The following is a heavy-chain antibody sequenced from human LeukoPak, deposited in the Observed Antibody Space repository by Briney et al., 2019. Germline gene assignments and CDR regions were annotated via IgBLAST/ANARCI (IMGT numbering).Heavy chain of an antibody. Sequence: PGGSLRLSCAASGVTFSNYCMNWVRQAPGKGLEWVANVKQDGSERYYVASVKGRFTISRDNAKNSLFLQMNSLRAEDTAVYYCATRYFDLWGRGTLVTVSS. V-gene: IGHV3-7*01. CDR1: GVTFSNYC. J-gene: IGHJ2*01. CDR3: ATRYFDL. CDR2: VKQDGSER.